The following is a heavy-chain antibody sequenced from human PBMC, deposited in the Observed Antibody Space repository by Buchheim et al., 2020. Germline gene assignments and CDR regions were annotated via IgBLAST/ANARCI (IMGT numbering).Heavy chain of an antibody. CDR1: GFVFSPYA. CDR2: ISYDGTKT. J-gene: IGHJ4*02. V-gene: IGHV3-30-3*01. D-gene: IGHD2-21*01. CDR3: ARDWGAAYCSGSACYSASYFDF. Sequence: QMQLVESGGGVVQPGRSRTLSCAASGFVFSPYAMHWVRQTPGKGLQWVALISYDGTKTFYADSVKGRFTVSRDNSKNIMSLQMNRLTNEDTTVYYCARDWGAAYCSGSACYSASYFDFWGQGTL.